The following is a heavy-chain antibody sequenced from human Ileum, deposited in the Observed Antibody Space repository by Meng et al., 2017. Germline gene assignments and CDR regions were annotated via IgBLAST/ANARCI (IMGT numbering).Heavy chain of an antibody. CDR3: TAEDPQYYFDY. CDR1: GFTFSNAW. CDR2: IRRKTDATTT. V-gene: IGHV3-15*01. J-gene: IGHJ4*02. Sequence: EGQLVESGGGLVKPGGSLRLSCAASGFTFSNAWLSWVRQAPGKGLEWIARIRRKTDATTTDYVAPVKGRFTISRDDSENTLFLQMNSLKTEDTAVYYCTAEDPQYYFDYWGQGTLVTVSS.